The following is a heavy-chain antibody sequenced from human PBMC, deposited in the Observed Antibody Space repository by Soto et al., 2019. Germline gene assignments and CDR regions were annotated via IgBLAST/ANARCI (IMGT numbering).Heavy chain of an antibody. CDR2: IWYDGSNK. J-gene: IGHJ4*02. Sequence: QVQLVESGGGVVQPGRSLRLSCAASGFTFSSYGMHWVRQAPGKGLEWVPVIWYDGSNKYYADSVNGRFTISRDNSKNTLYLQMNSLRAEDTAVYYCASEYSNYGTVTTFGYWGQGTLVTVSS. V-gene: IGHV3-33*01. CDR1: GFTFSSYG. CDR3: ASEYSNYGTVTTFGY. D-gene: IGHD4-4*01.